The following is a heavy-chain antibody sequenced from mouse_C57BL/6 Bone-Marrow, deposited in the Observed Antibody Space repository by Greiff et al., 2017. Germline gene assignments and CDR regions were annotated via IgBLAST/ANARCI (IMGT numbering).Heavy chain of an antibody. CDR3: ERDNYYGPAY. V-gene: IGHV5-4*01. CDR2: ISDGGSYT. J-gene: IGHJ3*01. CDR1: GFTFSSYA. D-gene: IGHD2-1*01. Sequence: EVQVVEPGGGLVKPGGSLKLSCAASGFTFSSYAMSWVRQTPEKSLEWVATISDGGSYTYSPDNVKGRFTISRDNAKNNLYLQLSHLKSEDTARYYCERDNYYGPAYWGQGTQVTVSA.